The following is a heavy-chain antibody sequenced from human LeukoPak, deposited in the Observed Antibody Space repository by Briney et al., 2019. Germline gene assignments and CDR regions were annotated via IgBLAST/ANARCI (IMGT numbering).Heavy chain of an antibody. Sequence: GGSLRLSCAASGFTFSSYEKNWVRQAPGKGLEWVSYISSSGSTIYYADSVKGRFTISRDNAKNSLYLQMNSLRAEDTAVYYCARASYGSGSYAEAIYDYWGQGTLVTVSS. CDR1: GFTFSSYE. V-gene: IGHV3-48*03. CDR2: ISSSGSTI. D-gene: IGHD3-10*01. J-gene: IGHJ4*02. CDR3: ARASYGSGSYAEAIYDY.